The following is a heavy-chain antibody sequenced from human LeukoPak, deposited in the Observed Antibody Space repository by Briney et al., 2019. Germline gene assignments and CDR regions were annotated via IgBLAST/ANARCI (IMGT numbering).Heavy chain of an antibody. CDR1: GGSISSYY. Sequence: SETLSLTCTVSGGSISSYYWSWIRQPPGKGLEWIGYIYYSGSTNYNPSLKSRVTISVDTSKNQFSLKLSSVTAADTAVYYCARGWRRHYDFWSGYLDYWGQGTLVTVSS. J-gene: IGHJ4*02. D-gene: IGHD3-3*01. V-gene: IGHV4-59*01. CDR3: ARGWRRHYDFWSGYLDY. CDR2: IYYSGST.